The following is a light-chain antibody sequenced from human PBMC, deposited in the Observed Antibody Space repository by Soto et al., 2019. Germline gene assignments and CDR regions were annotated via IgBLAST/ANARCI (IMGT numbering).Light chain of an antibody. CDR2: DVS. J-gene: IGKJ5*01. V-gene: IGKV3-11*01. Sequence: ILLTQSPAIMSLSPGESASLSCRASQSVSDYLAWYQQKPGQAPRLFIYDVSKRPTGIPARFSGSGSGTDFTLTISSLEPEDFAVYFCQQRYDWPWTFGLGTRLEIK. CDR1: QSVSDY. CDR3: QQRYDWPWT.